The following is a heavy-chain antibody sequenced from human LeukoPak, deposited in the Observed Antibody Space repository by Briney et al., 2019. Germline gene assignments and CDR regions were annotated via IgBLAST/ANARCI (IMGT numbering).Heavy chain of an antibody. J-gene: IGHJ5*02. CDR1: GGSIRTYI. Sequence: SETLSLTCTVSGGSIRTYIWSWIRLPPGKGLEWIGYIYHSGNTNYNPSLKSRVTISLDTSKNQFSLRLNSVTAADTAVYYCARGYSSSWYWLDPWGQGTLVTVSS. CDR3: ARGYSSSWYWLDP. CDR2: IYHSGNT. D-gene: IGHD6-13*01. V-gene: IGHV4-59*01.